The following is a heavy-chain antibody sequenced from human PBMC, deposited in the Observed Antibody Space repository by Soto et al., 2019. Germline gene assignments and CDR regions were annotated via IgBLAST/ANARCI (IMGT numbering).Heavy chain of an antibody. CDR2: IIPIFGTA. D-gene: IGHD3-3*01. Sequence: SVKVSCKASGGTFSSYAISWVRQAPGQGLEWMGGIIPIFGTANYAQKFQGRVTITADESTSTAYMELSSLRSEDTAVYYCARDHPDYGFWSVPDAFDIWGQGTMVTVSS. J-gene: IGHJ3*02. V-gene: IGHV1-69*13. CDR1: GGTFSSYA. CDR3: ARDHPDYGFWSVPDAFDI.